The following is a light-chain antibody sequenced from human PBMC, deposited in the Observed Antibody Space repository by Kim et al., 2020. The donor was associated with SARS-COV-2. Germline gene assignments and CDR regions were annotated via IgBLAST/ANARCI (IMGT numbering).Light chain of an antibody. CDR2: GST. J-gene: IGLJ2*01. CDR3: QSYDRSLSCSL. CDR1: SSNVRACYD. Sequence: VAISGNGSSSNVRACYDVHWYQHLPGTAPRLPIFGSTNRPSGVPGRFSGSQSGTSASLAINGLQAEDEADYYCQSYDRSLSCSLFGGGTQLTVL. V-gene: IGLV1-40*01.